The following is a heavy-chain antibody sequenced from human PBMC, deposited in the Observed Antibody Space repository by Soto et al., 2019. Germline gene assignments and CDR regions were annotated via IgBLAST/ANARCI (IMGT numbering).Heavy chain of an antibody. V-gene: IGHV3-30*18. CDR3: AKDLVVVPAAPYYGMDV. Sequence: GGSLRLSCAASGFTFSSYGMHWVRQAPGKGLEWAAVISYDGSNKYYADSVKGRFTISRDNSKNTLCLQMNSLRAEDTAVYYCAKDLVVVPAAPYYGMDVWGQGTTVTVSS. J-gene: IGHJ6*02. CDR1: GFTFSSYG. CDR2: ISYDGSNK. D-gene: IGHD2-2*01.